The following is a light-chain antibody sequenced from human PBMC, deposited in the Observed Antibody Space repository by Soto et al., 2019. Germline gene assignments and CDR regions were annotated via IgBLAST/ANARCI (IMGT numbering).Light chain of an antibody. CDR2: DVS. J-gene: IGLJ1*01. V-gene: IGLV2-14*01. Sequence: QSALTQPASVSGSPGQSITISCTGTSSDVGGYNYVSWYQQHPGKAPKLMIYDVSNRPSGVSNRFSGSKSGNTASLTISGLQAEDEADYYCRSYTSSSTLEVFRTGTKVTVL. CDR3: RSYTSSSTLEV. CDR1: SSDVGGYNY.